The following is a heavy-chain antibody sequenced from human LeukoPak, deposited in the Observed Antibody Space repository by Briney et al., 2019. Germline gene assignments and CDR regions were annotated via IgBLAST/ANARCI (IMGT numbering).Heavy chain of an antibody. CDR1: GGSFRGYY. D-gene: IGHD2-2*01. V-gene: IGHV4-34*01. Sequence: PSETLSLTCAVHGGSFRGYYWSWIRPPLGRGLGWIGEINHSGSTNYTPSLKSRVTISVDTSKNQFSLKLSSVTAADTAVYYCARVGEYCSSTSCYYVDYWGQGTLVTVSS. CDR2: INHSGST. J-gene: IGHJ4*02. CDR3: ARVGEYCSSTSCYYVDY.